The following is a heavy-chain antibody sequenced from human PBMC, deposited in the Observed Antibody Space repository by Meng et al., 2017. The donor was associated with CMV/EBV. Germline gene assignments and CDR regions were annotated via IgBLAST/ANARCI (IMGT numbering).Heavy chain of an antibody. CDR1: GFTFSSYA. J-gene: IGHJ6*02. CDR3: ARVPGPWVMDV. D-gene: IGHD7-27*01. V-gene: IGHV3-23*01. CDR2: ISGSGGST. Sequence: GESLKISCAASGFTFSSYAMSWVRQAPGKGLEWVSAISGSGGSTYYADSVKGRFTISRDNAKNTLYLQMNSLRAEDTAVYYCARVPGPWVMDVWGQGTTVTVSS.